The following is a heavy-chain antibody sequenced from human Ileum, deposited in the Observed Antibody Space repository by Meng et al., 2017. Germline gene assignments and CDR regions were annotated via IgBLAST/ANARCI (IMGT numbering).Heavy chain of an antibody. CDR1: GGSCSSGSCY. D-gene: IGHD6-6*01. V-gene: IGHV4-61*01. CDR3: ARSSTSPASYFFDY. CDR2: IYYSGST. J-gene: IGHJ4*02. Sequence: LHESGPRLGRPSETLSLACSVSGGSCSSGSCYWSWIRQAPGKGLEWIGHIYYSGSTNYNPSLKSRVTMSVDMSKNQFSLKLNSVTAADTAIYFCARSSTSPASYFFDYWGQGTLVTVSS.